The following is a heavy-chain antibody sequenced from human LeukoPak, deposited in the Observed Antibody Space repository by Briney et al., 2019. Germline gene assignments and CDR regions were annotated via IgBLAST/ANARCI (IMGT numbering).Heavy chain of an antibody. Sequence: GGSLRLSCAASGFTVSSNYMSWVRQAPGKGLEWVSVIYSGGSTYYADSVRGRFTISRDNSKNTLYLQKNSLRADDTAIYYCAKSMTLQWRGFFDLWGRGTHVTVSS. CDR1: GFTVSSNY. CDR2: IYSGGST. D-gene: IGHD6-19*01. CDR3: AKSMTLQWRGFFDL. V-gene: IGHV3-53*01. J-gene: IGHJ2*01.